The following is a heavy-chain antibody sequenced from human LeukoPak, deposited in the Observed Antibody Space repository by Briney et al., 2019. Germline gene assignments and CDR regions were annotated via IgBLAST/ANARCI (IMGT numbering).Heavy chain of an antibody. CDR3: ARASSTSSTPDPLYFDY. J-gene: IGHJ4*02. V-gene: IGHV1-69*01. D-gene: IGHD2-2*01. Sequence: SVKVSCNASGGTFSSYAISWVRQAPGQGLEWMGGIIPIFGTANYAQKFQGRVTITADESTSTAYMELSSLRSEDTAVYYCARASSTSSTPDPLYFDYWGQGTLVTVSS. CDR2: IIPIFGTA. CDR1: GGTFSSYA.